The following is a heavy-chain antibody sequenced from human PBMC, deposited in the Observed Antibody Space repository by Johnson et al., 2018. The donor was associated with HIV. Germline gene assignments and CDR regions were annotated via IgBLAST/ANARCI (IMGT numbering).Heavy chain of an antibody. D-gene: IGHD4-17*01. CDR2: INWNGGST. CDR1: GFTFDTYG. CDR3: ARDFVAFGECTAFDI. V-gene: IGHV3-20*04. J-gene: IGHJ3*02. Sequence: VQLVESGGGLVQPGGSLRLSCAASGFTFDTYGMAWVRQAPGKGLEWVSGINWNGGSTGYADSVKGRFTISRDNAKNSLYLQMNSLRAEDTALYYCARDFVAFGECTAFDIWGQGTMVAVSS.